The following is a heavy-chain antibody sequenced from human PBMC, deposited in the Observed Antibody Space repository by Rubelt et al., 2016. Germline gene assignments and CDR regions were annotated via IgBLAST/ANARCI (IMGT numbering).Heavy chain of an antibody. J-gene: IGHJ4*02. V-gene: IGHV3-7*01. Sequence: GSGKGLEWVANIKQDGSEKYYVDSVKGRFTISRDNAKNSLYLQMNSLRAEDTAVYYCARSYCSGGSCYSSRFDYWGQGTLVTVSS. D-gene: IGHD2-15*01. CDR3: ARSYCSGGSCYSSRFDY. CDR2: IKQDGSEK.